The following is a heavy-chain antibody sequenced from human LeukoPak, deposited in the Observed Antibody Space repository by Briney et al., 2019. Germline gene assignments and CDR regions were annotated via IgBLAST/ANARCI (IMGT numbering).Heavy chain of an antibody. J-gene: IGHJ5*02. CDR1: GFTFSSYA. CDR2: ISGSGGST. V-gene: IGHV3-23*01. D-gene: IGHD3-3*01. CDR3: AKVSRRGFLEWHNWFDP. Sequence: GGSLRLSCAASGFTFSSYAMSWVRQAPGKGLEWVSAISGSGGSTYYADSVKGRFTISRDNSKNTLYLQMNSLRAEDTAVYYCAKVSRRGFLEWHNWFDPWGQGTLVTVSS.